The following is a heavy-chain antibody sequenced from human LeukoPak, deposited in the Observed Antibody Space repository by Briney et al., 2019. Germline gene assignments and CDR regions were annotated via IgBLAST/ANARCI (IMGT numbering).Heavy chain of an antibody. CDR1: GFTFSSYS. CDR3: AREKVVIPRGAKFDY. D-gene: IGHD4-23*01. J-gene: IGHJ4*02. CDR2: ISSSSSYI. V-gene: IGHV3-21*01. Sequence: GGSLRLSCAASGFTFSSYSMNWVRQAPGKGLEWVSSISSSSSYIYSADSVKGRFTISRDNAKNSLYLQMNSLRVEDTAVYYCAREKVVIPRGAKFDYWGQGTLVTVSS.